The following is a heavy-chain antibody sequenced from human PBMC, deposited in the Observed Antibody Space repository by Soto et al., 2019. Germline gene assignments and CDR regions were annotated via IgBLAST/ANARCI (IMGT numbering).Heavy chain of an antibody. Sequence: SETLSLTCTVSGDSISSDDSNWSWIRQPPGKGLEWLGHIYSGGSIYNNPSLGGRLTISVDMSKNQFSLNLNSVTAADTAAYYCAQGPPGDKLDTWGQGTLVTVS. V-gene: IGHV4-30-4*01. CDR1: GDSISSDDSN. D-gene: IGHD7-27*01. CDR2: IYSGGSI. CDR3: AQGPPGDKLDT. J-gene: IGHJ5*02.